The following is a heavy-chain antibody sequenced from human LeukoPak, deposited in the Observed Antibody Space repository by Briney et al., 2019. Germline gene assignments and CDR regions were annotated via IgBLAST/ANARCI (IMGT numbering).Heavy chain of an antibody. D-gene: IGHD2-15*01. CDR2: ISSTGSPI. CDR1: GFTFSWFV. V-gene: IGHV3-48*02. Sequence: GGSVRLSFAASGFTFSWFVMNWVRQARGKGVDWVSYISSTGSPIYYAVSVKRLFTISRDNAKNSLYLQMNRLRDDDTAVYYRAQKGGTDYWGQGTLVTVSS. J-gene: IGHJ4*02. CDR3: AQKGGTDY.